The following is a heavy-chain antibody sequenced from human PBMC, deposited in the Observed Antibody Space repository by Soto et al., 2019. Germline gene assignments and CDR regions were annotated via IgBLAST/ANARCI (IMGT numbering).Heavy chain of an antibody. V-gene: IGHV3-23*01. Sequence: XGSLQLSCAASGFTFDSFAVTWVRQAPGKGLEWVSAISASGGSTFYADSVRGRFTISRDSSKNTLYLQMNSLRAEDTAVYYCARGAVMPDSWGQGTLVTVSS. CDR1: GFTFDSFA. CDR3: ARGAVMPDS. J-gene: IGHJ4*02. CDR2: ISASGGST. D-gene: IGHD3-16*01.